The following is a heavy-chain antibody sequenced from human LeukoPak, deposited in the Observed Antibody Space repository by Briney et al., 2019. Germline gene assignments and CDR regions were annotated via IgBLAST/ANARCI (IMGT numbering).Heavy chain of an antibody. V-gene: IGHV4-59*01. CDR3: ARAQDHYDVGKFWYFDL. J-gene: IGHJ2*01. Sequence: KPSETLSHTCNVSGGSIRSSYWSWVRQPPGKGMEFVGYLSYSGNSNYNPSLKGRVTISVDTSKTQFSLELTSVTAADTAVYYCARAQDHYDVGKFWYFDLWGRGILVTVSS. D-gene: IGHD3-22*01. CDR2: LSYSGNS. CDR1: GGSIRSSY.